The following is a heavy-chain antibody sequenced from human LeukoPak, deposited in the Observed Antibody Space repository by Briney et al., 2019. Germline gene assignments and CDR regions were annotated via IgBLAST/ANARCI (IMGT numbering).Heavy chain of an antibody. CDR1: GFTFSGSA. Sequence: PGGSLKLSCAASGFTFSGSAMHWVRQASGKGLEWVGRIRSKANSYATAYAASVKGRFTISRDDSKNTAYLQMNSLKTEDTAVYYCTRGITMVRGVILYGMDVWGQGTTVTVSS. J-gene: IGHJ6*02. CDR3: TRGITMVRGVILYGMDV. CDR2: IRSKANSYAT. D-gene: IGHD3-10*01. V-gene: IGHV3-73*01.